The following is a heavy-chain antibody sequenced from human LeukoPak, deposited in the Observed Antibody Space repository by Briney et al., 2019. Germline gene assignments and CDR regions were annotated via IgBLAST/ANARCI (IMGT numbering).Heavy chain of an antibody. CDR1: GGSFSGYY. D-gene: IGHD2-21*02. Sequence: PSETLSLSCAVYGGSFSGYYWSWVRQPPGKGLEWIGEINHSGSTNYHPYLKYRVTISVDTSKNQYPLKLSSVTAADTAVYYCAREDPPGTYCGGDCNYYYYGMDVWGQKTTVTVSS. CDR3: AREDPPGTYCGGDCNYYYYGMDV. CDR2: INHSGST. J-gene: IGHJ6*02. V-gene: IGHV4-34*01.